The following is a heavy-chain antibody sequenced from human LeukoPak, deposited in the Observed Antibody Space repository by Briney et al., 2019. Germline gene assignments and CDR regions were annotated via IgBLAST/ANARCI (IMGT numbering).Heavy chain of an antibody. CDR3: ARGGGELQLHFHY. CDR2: ISNSGSII. V-gene: IGHV3-48*03. D-gene: IGHD5-24*01. CDR1: GFTFSSYE. Sequence: GGSLRLSCAASGFTFSSYEMNWVRQAPGKGLEWVSYISNSGSIIYYADSVKGRFTISRDNAKNSLYLQMNSLRAEDTAVYYCARGGGELQLHFHYWGQGTLVTVSS. J-gene: IGHJ4*02.